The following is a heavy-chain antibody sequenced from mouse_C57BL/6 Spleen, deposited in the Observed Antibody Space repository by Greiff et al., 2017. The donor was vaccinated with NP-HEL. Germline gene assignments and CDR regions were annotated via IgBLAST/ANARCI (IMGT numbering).Heavy chain of an antibody. Sequence: QVHVKQSGAELVKPGASVKISCKASGYAFSSYWMNWVKQRPGKGLEWIGQIYPGDGDTNYNGKFKGKATLTADKSSSTAYMQLSSLTSEDSAVYFCARVGGSRGYFDYWGQGTTLTVSS. CDR3: ARVGGSRGYFDY. CDR2: IYPGDGDT. CDR1: GYAFSSYW. D-gene: IGHD1-1*01. V-gene: IGHV1-80*01. J-gene: IGHJ2*01.